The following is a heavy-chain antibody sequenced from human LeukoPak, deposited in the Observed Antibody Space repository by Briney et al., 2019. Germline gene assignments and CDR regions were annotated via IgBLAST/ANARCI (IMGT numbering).Heavy chain of an antibody. D-gene: IGHD1-26*01. Sequence: SETLSLTCTVSGGSFSSYYWSWIRQPPGKGVEWIGYVYYSGSAHYNPSLKSRVTISVDTSKNQFSLKVSSVTAADTAIYYCAGGTYYYFDYWGQGTLVTVSS. CDR3: AGGTYYYFDY. V-gene: IGHV4-59*01. CDR1: GGSFSSYY. CDR2: VYYSGSA. J-gene: IGHJ4*02.